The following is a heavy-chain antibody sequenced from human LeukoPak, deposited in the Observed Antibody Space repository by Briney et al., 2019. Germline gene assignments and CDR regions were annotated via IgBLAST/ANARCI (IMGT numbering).Heavy chain of an antibody. CDR2: IYYSGST. D-gene: IGHD2/OR15-2a*01. Sequence: PSETLSFTCTVSGDSISNYYWSWIRQPPGKGLEWIGYIYYSGSTNYNPSLKSRVTISVDTSKKHFSLKLSSVTAADTAVYYCAREAIGRVDYWGQGILVTVSS. CDR1: GDSISNYY. V-gene: IGHV4-59*01. J-gene: IGHJ4*02. CDR3: AREAIGRVDY.